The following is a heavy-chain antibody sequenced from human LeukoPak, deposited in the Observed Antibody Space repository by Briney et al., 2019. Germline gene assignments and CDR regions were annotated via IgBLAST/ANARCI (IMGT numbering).Heavy chain of an antibody. V-gene: IGHV3-33*01. CDR2: IWYDGSNK. J-gene: IGHJ4*02. D-gene: IGHD3-16*02. CDR1: GFTFSSYG. Sequence: PGRSLRLSCAASGFTFSSYGMHWVRQAPGKGLEWVAVIWYDGSNKYYADSVKGRFTISRDNSKNTLYLQMNSLRAKDTAVYYCARRDYVWGSYRYSPPDYWGQGTLVTVSS. CDR3: ARRDYVWGSYRYSPPDY.